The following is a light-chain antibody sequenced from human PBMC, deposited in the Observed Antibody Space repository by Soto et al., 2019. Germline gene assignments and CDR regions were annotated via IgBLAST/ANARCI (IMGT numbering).Light chain of an antibody. Sequence: DIQMTQSPSTLSGSVGDRVTITCRASQTISSWLAWYQQKPGKAPKLLIYKASTLKSGVPSRFSGSGSGTEFTLTISSLEPEDFAVYYCQQRSNWPRFTFGPGTKVDIK. V-gene: IGKV1-5*03. CDR2: KAS. J-gene: IGKJ3*01. CDR1: QTISSW. CDR3: QQRSNWPRFT.